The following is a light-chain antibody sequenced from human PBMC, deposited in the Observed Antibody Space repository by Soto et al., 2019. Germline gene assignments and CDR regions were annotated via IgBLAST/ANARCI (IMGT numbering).Light chain of an antibody. CDR1: QSISSSF. Sequence: EIVLTQSPGTLSLSPGERATLSCRASQSISSSFLAWYQQKPGQAPRLLISGASSRATGVPDRFSGSGSGTDFTLTINRLEPEDFAVYYCQQYHDTGTFGQGTKV. CDR3: QQYHDTGT. J-gene: IGKJ1*01. V-gene: IGKV3-20*01. CDR2: GAS.